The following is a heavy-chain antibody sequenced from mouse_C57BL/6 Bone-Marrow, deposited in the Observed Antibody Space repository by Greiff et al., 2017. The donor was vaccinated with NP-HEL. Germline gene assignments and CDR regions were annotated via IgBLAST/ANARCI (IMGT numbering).Heavy chain of an antibody. Sequence: QVQLQQSGPELVKPGASVKISCKASGYAFSSSWMNWVKQRPGKGLEWIGRIYPGDGDTNYNGKFKGKATLTAAKSSSTAYMQLSSLTSEDSAVYFCARPPYDYDVGWYFDVWGTGTTVTVSS. V-gene: IGHV1-82*01. D-gene: IGHD2-4*01. J-gene: IGHJ1*03. CDR2: IYPGDGDT. CDR3: ARPPYDYDVGWYFDV. CDR1: GYAFSSSW.